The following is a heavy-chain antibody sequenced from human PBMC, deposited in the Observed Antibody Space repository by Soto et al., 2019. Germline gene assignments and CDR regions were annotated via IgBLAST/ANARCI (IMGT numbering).Heavy chain of an antibody. CDR2: VIPIFGTT. CDR1: GGTFSSYE. J-gene: IGHJ4*02. CDR3: ATTGDGYNFDF. Sequence: QMQLVQSGAEVKKPGSSVKVSCKSSGGTFSSYEVNWVRQAPGQGLEWVGGVIPIFGTTKYAPKFQGRIAISADQSTTMSDIELSSLRSEDTAVYFCATTGDGYNFDFWCQGTPVTVSS. V-gene: IGHV1-69*01. D-gene: IGHD5-12*01.